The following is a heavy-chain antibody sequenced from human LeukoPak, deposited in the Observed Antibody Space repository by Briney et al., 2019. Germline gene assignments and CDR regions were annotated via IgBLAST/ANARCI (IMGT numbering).Heavy chain of an antibody. D-gene: IGHD5-24*01. V-gene: IGHV3-23*01. Sequence: PGGSLRLSCAASGVTFSSYAMNWVRQAPGKGLEWVSSISGSDGSTYYADFVKGRFTISRDNSKNTLHLQMNSLRAEDTAVYYCAKSLGVGGYTRYKGFDQWGQGTLVPVSS. CDR2: ISGSDGST. CDR1: GVTFSSYA. CDR3: AKSLGVGGYTRYKGFDQ. J-gene: IGHJ4*02.